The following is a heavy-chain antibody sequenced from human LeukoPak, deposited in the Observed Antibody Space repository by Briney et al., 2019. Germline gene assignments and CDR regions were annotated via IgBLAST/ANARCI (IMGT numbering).Heavy chain of an antibody. Sequence: SETLSLTCAVYGGSFSGYYWSWIRQPPGKGLEWIGEINHSGSTNYNPSLKSRVTISVDTSKNQFSLKLSSVTAADTAVYYCARGWVRVDYWSQGTLVTVSS. CDR3: ARGWVRVDY. J-gene: IGHJ4*02. CDR2: INHSGST. D-gene: IGHD1-1*01. V-gene: IGHV4-34*01. CDR1: GGSFSGYY.